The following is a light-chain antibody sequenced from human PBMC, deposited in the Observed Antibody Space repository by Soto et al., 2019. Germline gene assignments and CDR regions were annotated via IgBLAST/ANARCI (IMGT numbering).Light chain of an antibody. Sequence: ALTQPASVSGSPGQSITISCTGTSSDVGSYNLVSWYQQHPGKAPKLMIYEGNERPSGVSNRFSGSKSGNTASLTISGLQAEDEADYYCCSYAGSSTWVFGGGTKLTVL. CDR1: SSDVGSYNL. CDR2: EGN. CDR3: CSYAGSSTWV. V-gene: IGLV2-23*01. J-gene: IGLJ3*02.